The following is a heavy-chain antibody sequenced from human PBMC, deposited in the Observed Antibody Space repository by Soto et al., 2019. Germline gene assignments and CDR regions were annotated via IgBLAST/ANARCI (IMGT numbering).Heavy chain of an antibody. CDR1: GYTFTSYD. V-gene: IGHV1-8*01. D-gene: IGHD2-21*02. CDR3: ARGRCGGDCYWADYYYYYGMDV. J-gene: IGHJ6*02. Sequence: ASVKVSCKASGYTFTSYDINWVRQATGQGLEWMGWMNPNSGNTGYAQKFQGRVTMTRNTSISTAYMELSSLRSEDTAVYYCARGRCGGDCYWADYYYYYGMDVWGQGTTVTAP. CDR2: MNPNSGNT.